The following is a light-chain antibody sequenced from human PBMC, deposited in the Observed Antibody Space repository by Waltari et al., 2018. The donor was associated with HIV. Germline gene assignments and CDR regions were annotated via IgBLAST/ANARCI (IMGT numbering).Light chain of an antibody. V-gene: IGKV3-15*01. Sequence: EIVMTQSPATLSVSPGARATLSCRASQSVNNKLAWYQQKPGQAPRLLIYGASTRATGIPARFSGSGSVTEFTLTISSLQSEDFAVYYCQQYHNWPPITFGQGTRLE. CDR2: GAS. CDR1: QSVNNK. J-gene: IGKJ5*01. CDR3: QQYHNWPPIT.